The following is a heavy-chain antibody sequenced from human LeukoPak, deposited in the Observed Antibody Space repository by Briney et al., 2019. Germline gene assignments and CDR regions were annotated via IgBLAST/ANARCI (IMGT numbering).Heavy chain of an antibody. J-gene: IGHJ4*02. CDR1: GGSFSGYY. D-gene: IGHD5-24*01. Sequence: SETLSLTCAVYGGSFSGYYWSWIRQPPGKGLEWIGEINHSGSTNYNPSLKSRVTISVDTSKNQFSLKLSSVTAADTAVYYCASWRKMATIYWGQGTLVTVSS. V-gene: IGHV4-34*01. CDR2: INHSGST. CDR3: ASWRKMATIY.